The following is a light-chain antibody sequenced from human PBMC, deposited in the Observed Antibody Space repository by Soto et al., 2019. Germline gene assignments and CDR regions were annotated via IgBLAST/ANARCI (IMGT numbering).Light chain of an antibody. CDR2: DAS. CDR3: QQRSNWPRT. Sequence: EVVMTQSPATLSVSPGERATLSCRASESVSRNLAWYQQKPGQAPRLLIYDASNRATGIPARFSGSGFGTDFTLTISSLEPEDFAVYYCQQRSNWPRTFGQGTKVDI. V-gene: IGKV3-11*01. CDR1: ESVSRN. J-gene: IGKJ1*01.